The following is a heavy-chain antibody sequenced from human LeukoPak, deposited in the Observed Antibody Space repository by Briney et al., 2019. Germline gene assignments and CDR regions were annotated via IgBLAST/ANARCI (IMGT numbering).Heavy chain of an antibody. CDR3: VRGAYSSSWLNFDY. CDR2: IPYDGSNK. V-gene: IGHV3-30*04. J-gene: IGHJ4*02. D-gene: IGHD6-13*01. CDR1: GFTFSSYA. Sequence: PGGSLRLSCAASGFTFSSYAMHWVRQAPGKGLEWVALIPYDGSNKYYADSVKGRSTVSRDNSKNTLYLQMNSLRAEDTAVYYCVRGAYSSSWLNFDYWGQGTVVTVSS.